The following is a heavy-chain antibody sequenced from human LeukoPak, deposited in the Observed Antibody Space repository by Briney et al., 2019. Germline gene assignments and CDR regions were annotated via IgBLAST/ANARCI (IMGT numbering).Heavy chain of an antibody. CDR2: INPSGGST. D-gene: IGHD3-22*01. CDR1: GYTFTSYY. CDR3: ARDSGFSYYDSSGYYPGPIDY. Sequence: ASVKVSCKASGYTFTSYYMHWVRQAPGQGLEWMGIINPSGGSTSYAQKFQGRVTMTRDTSTSTVYMELSSLRSEDTAVCYCARDSGFSYYDSSGYYPGPIDYWGQGTLVTVSS. V-gene: IGHV1-46*01. J-gene: IGHJ4*02.